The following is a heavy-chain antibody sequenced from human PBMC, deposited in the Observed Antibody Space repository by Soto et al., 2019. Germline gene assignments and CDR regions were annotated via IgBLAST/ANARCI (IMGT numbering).Heavy chain of an antibody. J-gene: IGHJ6*03. CDR3: ARQPVDYYYGSGSYEYYYYYMDV. Sequence: PSETLSLTCAVYGGSFSGYYWSWIRQPPGKGLEWIGEINHSGSTNYNPSLKGRVTISVDTSKNQFSLKLSSVTAADTAVYYCARQPVDYYYGSGSYEYYYYYMDVWGKGTTVTVSS. V-gene: IGHV4-34*01. D-gene: IGHD3-10*01. CDR1: GGSFSGYY. CDR2: INHSGST.